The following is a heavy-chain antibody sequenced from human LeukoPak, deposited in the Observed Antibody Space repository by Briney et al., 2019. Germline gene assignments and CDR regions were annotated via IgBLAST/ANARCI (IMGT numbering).Heavy chain of an antibody. CDR3: ARASSWYFNLGWFDP. D-gene: IGHD6-13*01. CDR2: IYYSGST. J-gene: IGHJ5*02. V-gene: IGHV4-39*07. Sequence: SETLSLTCTVSGGSISSSSYYWGWIRQPPGKGLEWIGSIYYSGSTYYNPSLKSRVTISVDTSKNQFSLKLSSVTAADTAVYYCARASSWYFNLGWFDPWGQGTLVTVSS. CDR1: GGSISSSSYY.